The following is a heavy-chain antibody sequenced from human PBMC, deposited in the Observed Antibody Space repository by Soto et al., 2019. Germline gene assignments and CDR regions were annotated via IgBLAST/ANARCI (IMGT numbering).Heavy chain of an antibody. D-gene: IGHD2-15*01. CDR1: GYTLNTYY. V-gene: IGHV1-46*02. CDR2: INPRGGGT. Sequence: ASVKVSCKASGYTLNTYYMHWVRQAPGQGPEWMGIINPRGGGTTHAQNFQDRVTMTSDTSSSTVYMELSSLRSEDTAVYYCARGGGFSPYYYNLDVWGQGTTVTVSS. J-gene: IGHJ6*02. CDR3: ARGGGFSPYYYNLDV.